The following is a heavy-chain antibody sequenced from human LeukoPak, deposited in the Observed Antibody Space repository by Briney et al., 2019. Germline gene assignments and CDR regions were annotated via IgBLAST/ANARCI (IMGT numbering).Heavy chain of an antibody. CDR3: AKGRGDWKYFDY. Sequence: PGGSLRLSCAASGFTFSRFAMHWVRQAPGKGLEWVAFIRYDGSDKYYGDSVKGRFTISRDNSKNTLYLQMNSPRAEDTAVYYCAKGRGDWKYFDYWGQGTLVTVSS. D-gene: IGHD1-1*01. CDR2: IRYDGSDK. V-gene: IGHV3-30*02. CDR1: GFTFSRFA. J-gene: IGHJ4*02.